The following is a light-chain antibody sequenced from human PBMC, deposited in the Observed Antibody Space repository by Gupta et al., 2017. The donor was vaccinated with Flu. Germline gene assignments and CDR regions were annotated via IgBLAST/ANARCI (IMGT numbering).Light chain of an antibody. Sequence: EIVMTQSPANLSVSPGERATLSCRASQSVSSNLAWYQQKPGQAPRLLIYGASTRATGIPARFSGSGSGTEFTLTISSLQSEDFAVDYCQQYNNWPRTFGQGTKVEIK. J-gene: IGKJ1*01. CDR2: GAS. CDR3: QQYNNWPRT. V-gene: IGKV3-15*01. CDR1: QSVSSN.